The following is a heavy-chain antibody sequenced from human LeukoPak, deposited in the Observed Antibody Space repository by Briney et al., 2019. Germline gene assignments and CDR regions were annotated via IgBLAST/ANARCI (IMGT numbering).Heavy chain of an antibody. Sequence: GGSLRLSCAASGFTFSNYAMSWVRQAPGKGLEWVSVISGSGGSTYYADSVKGRFTISRDNSKNTLYLQMNSLRAEDTAVYYCAKYPYHDFWGGYSYFFDYWGQGTLVTVSS. J-gene: IGHJ4*02. CDR3: AKYPYHDFWGGYSYFFDY. CDR1: GFTFSNYA. D-gene: IGHD3-3*01. CDR2: ISGSGGST. V-gene: IGHV3-23*01.